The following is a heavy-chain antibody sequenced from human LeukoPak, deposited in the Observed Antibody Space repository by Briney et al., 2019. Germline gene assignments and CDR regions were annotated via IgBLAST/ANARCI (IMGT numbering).Heavy chain of an antibody. CDR3: AGSGSSTYYYYYMDV. CDR2: ISGSGGST. D-gene: IGHD3-10*01. CDR1: GFTFSSYA. J-gene: IGHJ6*03. Sequence: GGSLRLSCAASGFTFSSYAMGWVRQAPGKGLEWVSAISGSGGSTYYADSVKGRFTISRDNSKNTLYLQMNSLRAEDTAVYYCAGSGSSTYYYYYMDVWGKGTTVTVSS. V-gene: IGHV3-23*01.